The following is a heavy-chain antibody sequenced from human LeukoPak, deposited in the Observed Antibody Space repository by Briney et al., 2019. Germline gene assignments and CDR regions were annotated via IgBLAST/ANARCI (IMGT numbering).Heavy chain of an antibody. CDR1: GYTFTSYD. V-gene: IGHV1-8*01. CDR3: ARSPSRPIFGVVWRYYMDV. Sequence: VASVKVSCKASGYTFTSYDINWVRQATGQGLEWMGWMNPNSGNTGYAQKFQGRVTMTRNTSISTAYMELSSLRSEDTAVYYCARSPSRPIFGVVWRYYMDVWGKGTTVTVSS. D-gene: IGHD3-3*01. J-gene: IGHJ6*03. CDR2: MNPNSGNT.